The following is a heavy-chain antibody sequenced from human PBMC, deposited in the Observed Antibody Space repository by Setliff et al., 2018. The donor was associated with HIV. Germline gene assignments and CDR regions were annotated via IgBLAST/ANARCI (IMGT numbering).Heavy chain of an antibody. CDR1: GYTFSNYG. J-gene: IGHJ2*01. V-gene: IGHV1-18*01. Sequence: GASVKVSCKASGYTFSNYGITWVRQAPGQGLEWMGWITSYNGNTNYAKKFKGRVTMTTDTSTSIAYMELKSLRSEDTAVYYCARDHHSGRGSNFPWYSDLWGRGTLVTVS. D-gene: IGHD1-26*01. CDR3: ARDHHSGRGSNFPWYSDL. CDR2: ITSYNGNT.